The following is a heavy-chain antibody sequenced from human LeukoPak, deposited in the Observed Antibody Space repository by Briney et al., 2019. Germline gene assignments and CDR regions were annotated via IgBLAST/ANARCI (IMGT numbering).Heavy chain of an antibody. D-gene: IGHD3-16*01. CDR1: GFTFSSYE. Sequence: GGSLRLSCAASGFTFSSYEMNWVRQAPGKGLEWVSYISSSGSTIYYADSVKGRFTISRDNAKNSPYLQMNSLRAEDTAVYYCARVPTVFEYYFDYWGQGTLVTVSS. CDR2: ISSSGSTI. CDR3: ARVPTVFEYYFDY. J-gene: IGHJ4*02. V-gene: IGHV3-48*03.